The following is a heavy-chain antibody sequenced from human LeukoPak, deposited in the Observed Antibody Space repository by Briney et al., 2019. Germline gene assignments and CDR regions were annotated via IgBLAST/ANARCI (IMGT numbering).Heavy chain of an antibody. CDR1: GGSISSSSYY. CDR3: ARGMVRGVIITGHDAFDI. V-gene: IGHV4-39*07. J-gene: IGHJ3*02. CDR2: IYYSGST. Sequence: ASETLSLTCTVSGGSISSSSYYWGWIRQPPGKGLEWIGSIYYSGSTYYNPSLKSRVTISVDTSKNQFSLKLSSVTAADTAVYYCARGMVRGVIITGHDAFDIWGQGTMVTVSS. D-gene: IGHD3-10*01.